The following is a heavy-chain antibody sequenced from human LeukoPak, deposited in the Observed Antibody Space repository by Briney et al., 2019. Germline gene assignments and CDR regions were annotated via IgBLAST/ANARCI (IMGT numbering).Heavy chain of an antibody. D-gene: IGHD5-12*01. CDR3: ARASGYSCYDLGAYYYFYMDV. V-gene: IGHV4-61*02. J-gene: IGHJ6*03. CDR2: IYTSGSS. Sequence: SETLSLTCTVSGGSISSANSYWNWIRQPAGKGLEWIGRIYTSGSSNYNPSLKSRVTISVDTSKNQFSLRLSSVTAADTAVYYCARASGYSCYDLGAYYYFYMDVWGKGTTVTVSS. CDR1: GGSISSANSY.